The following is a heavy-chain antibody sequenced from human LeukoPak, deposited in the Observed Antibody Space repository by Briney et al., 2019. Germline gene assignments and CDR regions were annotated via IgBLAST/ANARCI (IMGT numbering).Heavy chain of an antibody. D-gene: IGHD6-13*01. V-gene: IGHV1-46*03. J-gene: IGHJ4*02. Sequence: ASVKVSCKASGYTFTSYYMHWVRQAPGQGLEWMGIINPSGGSTSYAQKFQGRVTMTRDTSTSTVYMELSSLRSEDTAEYYCASADSSSWYLRYWGQGTLVTVSS. CDR1: GYTFTSYY. CDR2: INPSGGST. CDR3: ASADSSSWYLRY.